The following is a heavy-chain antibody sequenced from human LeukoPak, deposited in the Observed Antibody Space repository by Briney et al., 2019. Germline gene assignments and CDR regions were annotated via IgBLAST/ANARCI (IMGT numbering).Heavy chain of an antibody. Sequence: KPSETLSLTCAVYGGSFSGYYWSWIRQPPGKGLEWIGEINHSGSTNYNPSLKSRVTISVDTSKNQFSLKLSSVTAADTAVYYCARILGQKFDYWGQGTLVTVSS. D-gene: IGHD7-27*01. CDR1: GGSFSGYY. CDR2: INHSGST. CDR3: ARILGQKFDY. J-gene: IGHJ4*02. V-gene: IGHV4-34*01.